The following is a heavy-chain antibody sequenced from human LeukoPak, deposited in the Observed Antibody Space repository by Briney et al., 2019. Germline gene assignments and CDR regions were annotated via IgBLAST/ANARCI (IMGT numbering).Heavy chain of an antibody. Sequence: GGSLRLSCAASGFIFSTYWMSWVRLAPGKGLEWVANINQDGSETFYVDSVKGRFTISRDNAKNSLYLQVNSLRDEDTAVYYCAKSESYRFDYWGQGTLVTVSS. J-gene: IGHJ4*02. CDR2: INQDGSET. CDR1: GFIFSTYW. D-gene: IGHD1-26*01. CDR3: AKSESYRFDY. V-gene: IGHV3-7*02.